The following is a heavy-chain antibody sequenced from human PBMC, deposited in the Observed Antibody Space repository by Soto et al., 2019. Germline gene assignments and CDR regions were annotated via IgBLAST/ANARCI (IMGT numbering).Heavy chain of an antibody. CDR2: ISGSGGST. CDR3: AKVVVLGANFDY. D-gene: IGHD3-10*02. J-gene: IGHJ4*02. CDR1: GFTFSSYA. V-gene: IGHV3-23*01. Sequence: EVQLLESGGGLVQPGGSLRLSCAASGFTFSSYAMSWVRQAPGKGLEWVSAISGSGGSTYYADSVKGRFTITRDNSKNMLYLQIDSLRAEYTAVYYFAKVVVLGANFDYWGQGTLVTVSS.